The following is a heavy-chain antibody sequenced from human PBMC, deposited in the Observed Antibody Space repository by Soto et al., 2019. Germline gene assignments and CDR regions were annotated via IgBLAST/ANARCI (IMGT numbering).Heavy chain of an antibody. D-gene: IGHD6-13*01. Sequence: SQTLSLTCAISGDSVPSNSAAWNWIRQSPSRGLEWPGRTYYRSKWYNDYAVSVKSRITINPDTSKNQFSLQLNSVTPEDTAVYYCARGFIAEAGSHDAFDIWGLGTMVTVSS. CDR1: GDSVPSNSAA. CDR3: ARGFIAEAGSHDAFDI. CDR2: TYYRSKWYN. V-gene: IGHV6-1*01. J-gene: IGHJ3*02.